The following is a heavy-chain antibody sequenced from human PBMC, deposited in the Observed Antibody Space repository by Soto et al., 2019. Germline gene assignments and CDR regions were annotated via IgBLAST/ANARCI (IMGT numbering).Heavy chain of an antibody. CDR2: VHPDGGHT. CDR1: GYSFTNYY. V-gene: IGHV1-46*01. CDR3: ARGDIDY. Sequence: ASVKVSCKASGYSFTNYYVQWVRQAPGQGLEWMGVVHPDGGHTTYAQRFQDRVTMTRDTYTSTIYMELSSLRSEDTAVYYCARGDIDYWGQGTLVTVSS. J-gene: IGHJ4*02.